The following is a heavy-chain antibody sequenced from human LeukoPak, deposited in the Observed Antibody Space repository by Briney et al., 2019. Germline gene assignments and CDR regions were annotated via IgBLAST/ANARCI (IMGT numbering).Heavy chain of an antibody. CDR2: ISGSRGST. Sequence: GGSLRLTCAASGFTFSSYAMSWVRQAPGKGLEWVSAISGSRGSTYYADSVKGRFTISRDNSKNTLYLQMNSLRAEDTAVYHCAKDYDFWSGYSDYWGQGTLVTVSS. CDR3: AKDYDFWSGYSDY. J-gene: IGHJ4*02. V-gene: IGHV3-23*01. CDR1: GFTFSSYA. D-gene: IGHD3-3*01.